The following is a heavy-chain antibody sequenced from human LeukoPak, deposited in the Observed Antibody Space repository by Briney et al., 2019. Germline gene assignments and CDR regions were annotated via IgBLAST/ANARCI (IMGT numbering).Heavy chain of an antibody. D-gene: IGHD3-22*01. CDR2: IYYSGST. CDR3: ARDPYYYDSSGYLHAFDT. J-gene: IGHJ3*02. CDR1: GGSISSYY. Sequence: PSETLSLTCTVSGGSISSYYWSWIRQPPGKGLEWIGYIYYSGSTNYNPSLKSRVTISVDTSKNQFSLKLSSVTAADTAVYYCARDPYYYDSSGYLHAFDTWGQGTMVTVSS. V-gene: IGHV4-59*01.